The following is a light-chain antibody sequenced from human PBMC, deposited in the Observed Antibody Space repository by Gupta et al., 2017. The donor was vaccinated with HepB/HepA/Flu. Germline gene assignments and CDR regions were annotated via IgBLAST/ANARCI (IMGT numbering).Light chain of an antibody. CDR2: KAS. V-gene: IGKV1-5*03. CDR1: QTITTY. J-gene: IGKJ4*01. CDR3: QQYSNYIT. Sequence: GDRVTITCRTSQTITTYLAWYQQKPGKAPKLLIYKASSLESGVPSRFSGSGSGTEFTLTISSLQPDDVATYYCQQYSNYITFGGGTKVEI.